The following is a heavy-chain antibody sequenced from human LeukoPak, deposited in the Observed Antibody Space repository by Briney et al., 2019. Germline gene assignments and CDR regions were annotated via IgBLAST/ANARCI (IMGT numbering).Heavy chain of an antibody. Sequence: SGGSLRLSCAASGFTFSSYEMNWVRQAPGKGLEWVSAISGSGGSTYYADSVKGRFTISRDNSKNTLYLQMNSLRAEDTAVYYSTMQRLDAFDIWGQGTMVTVSS. J-gene: IGHJ3*02. CDR2: ISGSGGST. D-gene: IGHD6-25*01. V-gene: IGHV3-23*01. CDR1: GFTFSSYE. CDR3: TMQRLDAFDI.